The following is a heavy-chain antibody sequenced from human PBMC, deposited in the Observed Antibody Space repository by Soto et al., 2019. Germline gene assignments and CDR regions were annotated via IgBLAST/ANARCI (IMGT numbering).Heavy chain of an antibody. V-gene: IGHV4-59*01. CDR2: IYYSGST. CDR3: ARLSSAWQDNWFDP. Sequence: SETLSLTCTVSGGSISPYYWSWIRQPPGQRLEWIAYIYYSGSTSYNPSLKSRLTISVDTSKNQFSVRLSSVTAADTAMYYCARLSSAWQDNWFDPWGQRTPVTVSS. D-gene: IGHD6-19*01. J-gene: IGHJ5*02. CDR1: GGSISPYY.